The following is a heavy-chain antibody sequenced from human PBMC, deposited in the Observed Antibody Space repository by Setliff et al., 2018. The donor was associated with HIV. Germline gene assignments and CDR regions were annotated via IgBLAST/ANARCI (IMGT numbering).Heavy chain of an antibody. D-gene: IGHD6-13*01. CDR2: VDPEDDKT. Sequence: ASVKVSCKASKYTFTDYYMHWVQQAPGKGLEWMGRVDPEDDKTIYAQKFQGRVTMTRDTSISTAYMELSSLRSEDTAVYYCALGVYRAAFDIWGQGTMVTVSS. CDR3: ALGVYRAAFDI. CDR1: KYTFTDYY. J-gene: IGHJ3*02. V-gene: IGHV1-69-2*01.